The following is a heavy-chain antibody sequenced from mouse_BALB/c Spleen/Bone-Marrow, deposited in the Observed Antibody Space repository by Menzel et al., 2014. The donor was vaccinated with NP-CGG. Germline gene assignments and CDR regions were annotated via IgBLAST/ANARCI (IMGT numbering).Heavy chain of an antibody. CDR2: ITKGGGST. CDR1: GFTFXDYY. Sequence: EVQRVESGGGLVQPGGSLKLSCAPSGFTFXDYYMYWVRQTPEKRLEWVAYITKGGGSTYYPDIVKGRFTISRDNARNTLYLQMSRLKSEDTAMYYCARQLAYAMDYWGQGTSVTVSS. CDR3: ARQLAYAMDY. D-gene: IGHD4-1*01. V-gene: IGHV5-12*01. J-gene: IGHJ4*01.